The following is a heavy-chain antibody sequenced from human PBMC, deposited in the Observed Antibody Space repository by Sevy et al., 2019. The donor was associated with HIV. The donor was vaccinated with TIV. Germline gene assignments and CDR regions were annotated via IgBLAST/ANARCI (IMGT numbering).Heavy chain of an antibody. Sequence: GGSLRLSCAASGVTFSNYGVHWVRQAPGKGLEWVAFISYDGNNKYYINSVKGRFTISRNNSNNTVSLQMNSLRAADTAVYFCGKESRDSSGYYRGGIENWGQGTLVTVSS. CDR3: GKESRDSSGYYRGGIEN. D-gene: IGHD3-22*01. CDR1: GVTFSNYG. CDR2: ISYDGNNK. V-gene: IGHV3-30*18. J-gene: IGHJ4*02.